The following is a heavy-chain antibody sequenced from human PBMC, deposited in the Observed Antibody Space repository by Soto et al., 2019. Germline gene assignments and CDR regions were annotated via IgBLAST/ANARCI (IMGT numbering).Heavy chain of an antibody. V-gene: IGHV3-21*01. CDR2: ISGSGNYT. CDR3: AREGINNYNEYYFDS. J-gene: IGHJ4*02. Sequence: EVQLVESGGGLVKPGGSLRLSCAASGFTFSSYSMNWFRQAPGKGLEWVSSISGSGNYTHYADFLRGRFTISRDNAKTSLYLQMNSLRAEDTAVYYCAREGINNYNEYYFDSWGQGTVVTVSS. D-gene: IGHD4-4*01. CDR1: GFTFSSYS.